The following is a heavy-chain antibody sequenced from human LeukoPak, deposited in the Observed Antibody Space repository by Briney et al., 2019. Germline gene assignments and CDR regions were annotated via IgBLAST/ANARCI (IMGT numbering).Heavy chain of an antibody. Sequence: SETLSLTCTVSGGSISSYYWSRFRQPPGKRPEWIGYIYYTGHTNYNPSLKSRVAISIDPSKTQFSLRLHSVTAADTAVHYCARGFYDSFDYWGQGSLVTVSS. CDR1: GGSISSYY. CDR3: ARGFYDSFDY. D-gene: IGHD3-22*01. V-gene: IGHV4-59*01. CDR2: IYYTGHT. J-gene: IGHJ4*02.